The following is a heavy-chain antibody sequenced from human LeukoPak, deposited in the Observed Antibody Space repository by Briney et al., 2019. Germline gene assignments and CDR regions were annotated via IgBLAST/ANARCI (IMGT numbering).Heavy chain of an antibody. CDR3: ARASGGRHS. J-gene: IGHJ1*01. CDR1: GDSISSDSW. V-gene: IGHV4-4*02. D-gene: IGHD1-1*01. Sequence: SGTLSLTCAVSGDSISSDSWWTWVRQPPGKGLEWIGEIYHSGSTNYNPSLKSRVTISVDKSKNQFSLKLNSVTVADTAVYYCARASGGRHSWGQGALVTVSS. CDR2: IYHSGST.